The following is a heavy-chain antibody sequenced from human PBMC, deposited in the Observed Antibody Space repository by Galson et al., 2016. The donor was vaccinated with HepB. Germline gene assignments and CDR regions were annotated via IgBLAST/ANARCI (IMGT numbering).Heavy chain of an antibody. D-gene: IGHD3-3*01. V-gene: IGHV3-21*04. CDR2: ISSSSTYI. CDR3: ARGLSDFWSHPMDV. CDR1: GFTFSTYS. Sequence: SLRLSCAASGFTFSTYSMNWVRQAPGKGLEWVSSISSSSTYIFYADSVKGRFTISRDNAKNSLYLQMNSLRAEDTAMYYCARGLSDFWSHPMDVWGQGTTVTVSS. J-gene: IGHJ6*02.